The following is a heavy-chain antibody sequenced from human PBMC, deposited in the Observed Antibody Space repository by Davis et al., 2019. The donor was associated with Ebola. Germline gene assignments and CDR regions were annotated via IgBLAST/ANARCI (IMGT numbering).Heavy chain of an antibody. CDR1: GFTFSSYW. V-gene: IGHV3-7*03. CDR2: IKQDGSEK. CDR3: AKMGTMVTSWFDP. Sequence: GESLKISCAASGFTFSSYWMSWVRQAPGKGLEWVANIKQDGSEKYYVDSVKGRFTISRDNAKNSLYLQMNSLRAEDTAVYYCAKMGTMVTSWFDPWGQGTLVTVSS. J-gene: IGHJ5*02. D-gene: IGHD5-18*01.